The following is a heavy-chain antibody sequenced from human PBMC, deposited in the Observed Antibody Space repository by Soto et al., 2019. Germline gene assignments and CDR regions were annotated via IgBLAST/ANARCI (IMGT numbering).Heavy chain of an antibody. CDR1: GYTFTSYA. CDR3: ARDLGATAD. Sequence: ASAKVSWEAPGYTFTSYARHWVRQAPGQRLEWMGWINAGNGNTKYSQKFKGRVTITRDTSASTAYMELSSLISEGTAVYYCARDLGATADWGQGTLVTVSS. V-gene: IGHV1-3*01. J-gene: IGHJ4*02. D-gene: IGHD1-26*01. CDR2: INAGNGNT.